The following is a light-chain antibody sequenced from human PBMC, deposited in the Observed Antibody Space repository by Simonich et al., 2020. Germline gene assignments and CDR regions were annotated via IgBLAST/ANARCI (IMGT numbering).Light chain of an antibody. CDR2: EDN. J-gene: IGLJ2*01. CDR1: SGSIASNS. V-gene: IGLV6-57*01. CDR3: QSYDSSNQV. Sequence: NFMLTQPHSVSESPGKTVTISCTRSSGSIASNSVQWYQQRPGSSPTTVIYEDNQRPSGGPDRFSGSIDSSSNSASLTISGLKTEDEADYYCQSYDSSNQVFGGGTKLTVL.